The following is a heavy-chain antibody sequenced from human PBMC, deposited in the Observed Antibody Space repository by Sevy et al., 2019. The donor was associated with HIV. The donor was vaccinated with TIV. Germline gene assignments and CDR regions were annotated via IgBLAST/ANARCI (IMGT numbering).Heavy chain of an antibody. J-gene: IGHJ3*02. Sequence: GGSLRLSCAASGITFSGYATNWVRQAPGKGLDWVSTIYGSAGVTYYADSVKGRFTISRDNSKNTLFLQMNNLRAEDTAVYYCAGGRFDSTGSFDAFDIWGRGTLVTVSS. D-gene: IGHD3-22*01. CDR3: AGGRFDSTGSFDAFDI. V-gene: IGHV3-23*01. CDR1: GITFSGYA. CDR2: IYGSAGVT.